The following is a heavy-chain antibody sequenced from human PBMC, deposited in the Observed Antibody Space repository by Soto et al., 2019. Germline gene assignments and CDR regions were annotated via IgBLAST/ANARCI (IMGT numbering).Heavy chain of an antibody. J-gene: IGHJ4*02. Sequence: EVQLVESGGGLVQPGRSLRLSCAASGFTFDDYAMHWVRQAPGKGLEWVSGISWNSGSIGYADSVKGRFTISRDNAKNSLYLQMNSLRAEDMALYYFAKDSVAMVGDLNNWGQGTLVTVSS. CDR2: ISWNSGSI. D-gene: IGHD3-10*01. V-gene: IGHV3-9*03. CDR1: GFTFDDYA. CDR3: AKDSVAMVGDLNN.